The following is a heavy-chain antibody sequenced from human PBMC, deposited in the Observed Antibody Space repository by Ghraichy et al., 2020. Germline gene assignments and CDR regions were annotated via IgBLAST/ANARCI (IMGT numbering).Heavy chain of an antibody. Sequence: GESLNISCAASGFRFSSYWMSWVRQAPGKGLEWVASISEDGSGKQYMDSVKGRFTISRDNAKNSLFLQMNSLRVEDTAVYYCARCEDYWGQGTLVPVS. CDR2: ISEDGSGK. J-gene: IGHJ4*02. V-gene: IGHV3-7*03. CDR3: ARCEDY. CDR1: GFRFSSYW.